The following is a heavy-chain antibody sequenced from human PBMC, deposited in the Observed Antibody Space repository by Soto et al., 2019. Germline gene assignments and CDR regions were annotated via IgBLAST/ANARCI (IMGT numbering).Heavy chain of an antibody. CDR1: GFTFSSYW. D-gene: IGHD3-3*01. Sequence: GGSLRLSCAASGFTFSSYWMSWVHQAPGKGLEWVANIKQDGSEKYYVDSVKGRFTISRDNAKNSLYLQMNSLRAEDTAVYYCARDRRRITIFGVVIDAFDIWGQGTMVTVSS. J-gene: IGHJ3*02. CDR3: ARDRRRITIFGVVIDAFDI. CDR2: IKQDGSEK. V-gene: IGHV3-7*01.